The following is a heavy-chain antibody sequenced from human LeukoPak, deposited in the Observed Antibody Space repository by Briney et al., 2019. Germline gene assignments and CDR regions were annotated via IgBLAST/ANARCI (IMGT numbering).Heavy chain of an antibody. CDR1: GYSISSGYY. CDR3: ARHIEVYDYVWGSYLDY. Sequence: SETLSLTCTVSGYSISSGYYWGWIRQPPGKGLEWIGSIYYSGSTYYNPSLKSRVTISVDTSKNQFSLKLSSVTAADTAVYYCARHIEVYDYVWGSYLDYWGQGTLVTVSS. V-gene: IGHV4-38-2*02. CDR2: IYYSGST. J-gene: IGHJ4*02. D-gene: IGHD3-16*01.